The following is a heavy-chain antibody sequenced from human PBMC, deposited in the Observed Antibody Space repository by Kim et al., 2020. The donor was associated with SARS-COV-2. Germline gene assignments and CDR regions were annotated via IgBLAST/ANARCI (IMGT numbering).Heavy chain of an antibody. D-gene: IGHD6-6*01. CDR3: ARETTEYSSSSALGY. J-gene: IGHJ4*02. V-gene: IGHV1-46*01. CDR1: GYTFTSYY. CDR2: INPSGGST. Sequence: ASVKVSCKASGYTFTSYYMHWVRQAPGQGLEWMGIINPSGGSTSYAQKFQGRVTMTRDTSTSTVYMELSSLRSEDTAVYYCARETTEYSSSSALGYWGQGTLVTVSS.